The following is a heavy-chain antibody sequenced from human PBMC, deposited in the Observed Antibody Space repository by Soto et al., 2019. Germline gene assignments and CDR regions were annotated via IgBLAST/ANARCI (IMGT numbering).Heavy chain of an antibody. V-gene: IGHV6-1*01. CDR2: TYYRSRWFH. CDR3: ARGTALNV. D-gene: IGHD1-1*01. J-gene: IGHJ3*01. Sequence: SQTLSLTCAISGDSVSSDITSWNWIRQSPSRGLEWLGRTYYRSRWFHDYADSVKSRITINADTSKNQFSLELKSMTPEDTAVYYCARGTALNVWGQGTLVTVSS. CDR1: GDSVSSDITS.